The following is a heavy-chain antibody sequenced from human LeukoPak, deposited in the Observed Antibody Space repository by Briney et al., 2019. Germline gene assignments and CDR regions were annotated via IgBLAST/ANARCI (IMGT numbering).Heavy chain of an antibody. CDR2: IIPIFGTT. V-gene: IGHV1-69*13. Sequence: SVKVSCKTSGGTFSSYAISWVRQAPGQGLEWMGGIIPIFGTTNYAQKFQGRVTIIADESTSTAYMELSSLRSEDTAVYYCARTDYATSGYYYSPFDYWGQGTLVTVSS. D-gene: IGHD3-22*01. J-gene: IGHJ4*02. CDR3: ARTDYATSGYYYSPFDY. CDR1: GGTFSSYA.